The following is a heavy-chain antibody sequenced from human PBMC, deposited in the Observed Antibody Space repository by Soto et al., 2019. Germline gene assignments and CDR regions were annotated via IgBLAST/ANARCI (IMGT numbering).Heavy chain of an antibody. D-gene: IGHD3-10*01. Sequence: QVQLQESGPGLVKPSETLSLTCTVSGGSISSYYWSWIRQPPGKGLEWIGYINYSGSTNYNPSLKSRVTISVDTSKNQFSLKLSSVTAADTVVYYCARERGGSGSYYHAFDIWGQGTMVTVSS. V-gene: IGHV4-59*01. CDR1: GGSISSYY. J-gene: IGHJ3*02. CDR3: ARERGGSGSYYHAFDI. CDR2: INYSGST.